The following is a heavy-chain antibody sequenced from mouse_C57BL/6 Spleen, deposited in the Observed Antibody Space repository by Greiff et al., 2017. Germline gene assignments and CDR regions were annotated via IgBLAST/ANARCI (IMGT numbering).Heavy chain of an antibody. Sequence: QVQLQQPGAELVKPGASVKMSCKASGYTFTSYWITWVKQRPGQGLEWIGDIYPGSGSTNYNEKFKSKATLTVDTSSSTAYMQLSSLTSEDSAVYYCARSPYYGGGFDYWGQGTTLTVSS. J-gene: IGHJ2*01. V-gene: IGHV1-55*01. CDR2: IYPGSGST. D-gene: IGHD1-1*01. CDR3: ARSPYYGGGFDY. CDR1: GYTFTSYW.